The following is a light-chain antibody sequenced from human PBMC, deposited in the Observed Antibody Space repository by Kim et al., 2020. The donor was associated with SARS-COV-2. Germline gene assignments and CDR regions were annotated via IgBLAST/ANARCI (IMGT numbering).Light chain of an antibody. J-gene: IGKJ1*01. V-gene: IGKV1-39*01. CDR3: QQSYSTPRA. CDR2: AAS. CDR1: KSSSSY. Sequence: ASVGDRVTITWRESKSSSSYLNWYTQKPGKAPKLLIYAASSLQSGVPSRFSGSGSGTDFTLTISSLQPEDFATYYCQQSYSTPRAFGQGTKVDIK.